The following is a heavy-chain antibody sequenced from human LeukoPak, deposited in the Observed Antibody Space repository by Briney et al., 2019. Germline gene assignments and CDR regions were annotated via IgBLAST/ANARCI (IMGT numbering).Heavy chain of an antibody. D-gene: IGHD4-17*01. CDR2: IIPIFGTA. Sequence: SVKVSCKASGGTFSSYAISWVRQAPGQGLEWMGGIIPIFGTANYAQKFQGRVTITTDESTSTAYMELSSLRSEDTAEYYCARGYGDLNWFDPWGQGTLVTVSS. CDR3: ARGYGDLNWFDP. J-gene: IGHJ5*02. V-gene: IGHV1-69*05. CDR1: GGTFSSYA.